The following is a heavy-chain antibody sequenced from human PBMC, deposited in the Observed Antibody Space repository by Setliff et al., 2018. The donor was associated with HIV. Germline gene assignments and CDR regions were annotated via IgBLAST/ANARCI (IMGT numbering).Heavy chain of an antibody. D-gene: IGHD2-2*01. CDR3: ARDRGVYCRSTNCYSPVDAFDI. Sequence: VKVSCKASGYTLTSYGISWVRQAPGQGLEWMGWISAYNGNTNYAQKVQGRVTMTTDTSTSTAHMELRSLRSDDTAVYYCARDRGVYCRSTNCYSPVDAFDIWGQGTMVTVSS. V-gene: IGHV1-18*01. J-gene: IGHJ3*02. CDR1: GYTLTSYG. CDR2: ISAYNGNT.